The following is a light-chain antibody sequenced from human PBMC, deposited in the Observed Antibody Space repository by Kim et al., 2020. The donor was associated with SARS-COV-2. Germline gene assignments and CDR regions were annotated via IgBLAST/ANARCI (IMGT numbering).Light chain of an antibody. V-gene: IGKV1D-16*01. Sequence: ASIGDTVNITCRASQDVASWLAWYQQKPEKAPRILIYGASNLQSGVPSRFSGSGSGTHFTLTITGLQPEDFATYHCQHYNFYPITFGQGTRLEIK. J-gene: IGKJ5*01. CDR3: QHYNFYPIT. CDR1: QDVASW. CDR2: GAS.